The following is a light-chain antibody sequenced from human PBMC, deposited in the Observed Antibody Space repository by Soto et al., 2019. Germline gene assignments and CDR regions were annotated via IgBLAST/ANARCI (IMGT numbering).Light chain of an antibody. CDR3: QQYHTWPPIT. CDR2: ETS. Sequence: EIVMTQSPYTVSVSAGEGVALSCRASQSVGTRVAWYQQKFGQPPRLLIYETSTRANGISTRFRGSGSGTDFTLSISSLKPGDVGIYSCQQYHTWPPITFGQGTRLEIK. J-gene: IGKJ5*01. V-gene: IGKV3-15*01. CDR1: QSVGTR.